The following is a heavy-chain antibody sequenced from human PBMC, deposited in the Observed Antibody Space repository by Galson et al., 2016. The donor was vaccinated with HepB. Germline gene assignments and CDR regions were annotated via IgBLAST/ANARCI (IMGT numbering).Heavy chain of an antibody. D-gene: IGHD3-10*01. J-gene: IGHJ6*02. V-gene: IGHV3-74*01. Sequence: SLRLSCAASGFSVSSNYIIWVRQAPGKGLVWVSSINSDGSSTSYADSVKGRFTISRDNAKNTLYLQMNSLRAEDTAVYYCAKAYGSGSSFYYYYGMDVWGQGTTVTVSS. CDR2: INSDGSST. CDR3: AKAYGSGSSFYYYYGMDV. CDR1: GFSVSSNY.